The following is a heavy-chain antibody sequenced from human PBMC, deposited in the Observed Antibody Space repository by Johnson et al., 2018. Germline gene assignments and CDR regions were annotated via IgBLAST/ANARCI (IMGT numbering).Heavy chain of an antibody. D-gene: IGHD3-10*01. J-gene: IGHJ4*02. CDR1: VRSISDYY. Sequence: QVQLQESGPGLVKPSEPLSLTCTVSVRSISDYYWSWIRQPPGKALEWIGYIYYTGTTKYNPSLKRRVTISLDPSKLQFSLKVKSVTAADTAGYYCAAGGGDLLDYWGQGTLVLVSS. CDR2: IYYTGTT. CDR3: AAGGGDLLDY. V-gene: IGHV4-59*01.